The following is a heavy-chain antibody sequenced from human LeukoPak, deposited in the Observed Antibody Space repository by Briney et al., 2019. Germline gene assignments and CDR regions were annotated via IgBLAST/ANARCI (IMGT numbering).Heavy chain of an antibody. J-gene: IGHJ4*02. CDR1: GGSISSSSYY. V-gene: IGHV4-39*01. CDR2: IYYSGST. Sequence: PSETLSLTRTVSGGSISSSSYYWGWIRQPPGKGLECIGSIYYSGSTYYNPSLKSRVTISVDTSKNQFSLKLSSVTAADTAVYYCARNGGYSTVTIDDYWGQGTLVTVSS. D-gene: IGHD4-17*01. CDR3: ARNGGYSTVTIDDY.